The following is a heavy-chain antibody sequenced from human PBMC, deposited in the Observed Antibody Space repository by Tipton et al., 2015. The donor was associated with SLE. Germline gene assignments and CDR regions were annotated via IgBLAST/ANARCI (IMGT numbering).Heavy chain of an antibody. D-gene: IGHD6-19*01. V-gene: IGHV4-34*01. Sequence: TLSLTCAVYGGSFTGYYWSWIRQPPGKGLEWIGEINHSGSTNYNPSLKSRVTISVDTSKNQFSLKLSSVTAADTAVYYCARGPHYSSPGDYDYMDVWGKGTTVTVSS. CDR3: ARGPHYSSPGDYDYMDV. CDR1: GGSFTGYY. CDR2: INHSGST. J-gene: IGHJ6*03.